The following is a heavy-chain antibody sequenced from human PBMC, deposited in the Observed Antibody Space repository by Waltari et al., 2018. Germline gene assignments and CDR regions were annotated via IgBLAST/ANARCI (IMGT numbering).Heavy chain of an antibody. CDR2: FHTTGNI. Sequence: QVQLQESGPGLVEPSQTLSLTCTVSGDSIPSGYYYWSWIRQPAGKGLEWIGRFHTTGNIEYSPSLESRVTISIDSSKDQFSLRLSSVTAADTAVYYCARHRLDRGDSFDFWGQGALVTVSS. D-gene: IGHD3-22*01. CDR1: GDSIPSGYYY. CDR3: ARHRLDRGDSFDF. V-gene: IGHV4-61*02. J-gene: IGHJ4*02.